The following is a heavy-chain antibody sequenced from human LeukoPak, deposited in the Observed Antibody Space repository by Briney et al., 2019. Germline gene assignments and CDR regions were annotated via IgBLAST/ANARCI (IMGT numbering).Heavy chain of an antibody. CDR2: ISYSGST. CDR1: GGSLSSYY. V-gene: IGHV4-59*08. D-gene: IGHD5-12*01. CDR3: AKALIGATIQDAMDA. J-gene: IGHJ6*02. Sequence: SETLSLTCIVSGGSLSSYYWSWIRQPPGKGQEWIGYISYSGSTKYDPSLKSRVTISIDTSKKQFSLNLSSVTAADTAVYYCAKALIGATIQDAMDARGQGTTVTVSS.